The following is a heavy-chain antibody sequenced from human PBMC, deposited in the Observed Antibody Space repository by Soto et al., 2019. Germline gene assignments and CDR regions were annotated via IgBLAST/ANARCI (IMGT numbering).Heavy chain of an antibody. Sequence: QVQLVQSGAEVKKPGASVKVSCKASGYTFTSYAMHWVRQAPGQRLEWMGWINAGNGNTKYSQKFQGRVTITRDTSASTDYMELSSLRSEDTAVYYCARDLLSSGWYDHAEYFQHWGQGTLVTVSS. J-gene: IGHJ1*01. CDR3: ARDLLSSGWYDHAEYFQH. D-gene: IGHD6-19*01. V-gene: IGHV1-3*01. CDR2: INAGNGNT. CDR1: GYTFTSYA.